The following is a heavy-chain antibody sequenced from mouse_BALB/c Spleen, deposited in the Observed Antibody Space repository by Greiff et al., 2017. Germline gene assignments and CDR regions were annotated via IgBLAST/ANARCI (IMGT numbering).Heavy chain of an antibody. CDR2: ISSGGSYT. CDR3: ARGGNSLFAY. CDR1: GFTFSSYA. V-gene: IGHV5-9-4*01. J-gene: IGHJ3*01. Sequence: EVQGVESGGGLVKPGGSLKLSCAASGFTFSSYAMSWVRQSPEKRLEWVAEISSGGSYTYYPDTVTGRFTISRDNAKNTLYLEMSSLRSEDTAMYYCARGGNSLFAYWGQGTLVTVSA. D-gene: IGHD2-1*01.